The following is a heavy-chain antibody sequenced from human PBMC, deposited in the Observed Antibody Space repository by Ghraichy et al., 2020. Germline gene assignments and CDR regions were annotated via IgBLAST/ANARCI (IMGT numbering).Heavy chain of an antibody. V-gene: IGHV3-21*01. D-gene: IGHD6-19*01. J-gene: IGHJ4*02. CDR3: ARGVAGPSGVFFDY. CDR2: ISSSSSYI. Sequence: GESLNISCAASGFTFSSYSMNWVRQAPGKGLEWVSSISSSSSYIYYADSVKGRFTISRDNAKNSLYLQMNSLRAEDTAVYYCARGVAGPSGVFFDYWGQGTLVTVSS. CDR1: GFTFSSYS.